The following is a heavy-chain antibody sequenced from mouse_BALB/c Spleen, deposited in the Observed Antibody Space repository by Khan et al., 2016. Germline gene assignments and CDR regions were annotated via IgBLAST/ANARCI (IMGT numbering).Heavy chain of an antibody. J-gene: IGHJ4*01. D-gene: IGHD2-12*01. V-gene: IGHV5-6*01. CDR3: AIYYSSMDY. CDR2: ISSCGSYT. Sequence: EVELVESGGDLVKPGGSLKLSCAASGFTFSSYGMSWVRQTPDKRLEWVATISSCGSYTYYPDSVKGRFTISRDNAKNTLYLQMSSLKSEDTAMYYCAIYYSSMDYWGQGTSVTVSS. CDR1: GFTFSSYG.